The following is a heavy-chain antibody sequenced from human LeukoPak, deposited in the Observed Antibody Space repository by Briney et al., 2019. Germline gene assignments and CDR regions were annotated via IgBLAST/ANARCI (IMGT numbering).Heavy chain of an antibody. Sequence: AASVKVPCKSSGYIFTSYGISGVRQARAQALEWMGWISEYNGNTNYAQKLEGRVTKTTDTSTSTAYMELRSLRYDDTAVYYCARGPADPCCSGGRCGNFDYWGQGTLVTVFS. CDR2: ISEYNGNT. V-gene: IGHV1-18*01. CDR1: GYIFTSYG. D-gene: IGHD2-15*01. J-gene: IGHJ4*02. CDR3: ARGPADPCCSGGRCGNFDY.